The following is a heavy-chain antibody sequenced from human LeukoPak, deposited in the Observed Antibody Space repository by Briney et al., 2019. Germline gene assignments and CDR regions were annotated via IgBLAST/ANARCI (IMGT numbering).Heavy chain of an antibody. D-gene: IGHD2-15*01. CDR2: IKQDGSEK. Sequence: GGSLRLSCAASGFILSNYWMSWVRQAPGKGLEWVANIKQDGSEKYYVDSVKGRFTISRDNAKNSVCMQMNSLRAEDTAVYSCARQRRYCSGDSCYQRTFDFWGQGTLVTVSS. V-gene: IGHV3-7*01. CDR3: ARQRRYCSGDSCYQRTFDF. J-gene: IGHJ4*02. CDR1: GFILSNYW.